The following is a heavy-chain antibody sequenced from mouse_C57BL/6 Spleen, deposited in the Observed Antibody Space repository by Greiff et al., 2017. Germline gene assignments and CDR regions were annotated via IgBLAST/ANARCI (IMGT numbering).Heavy chain of an antibody. CDR1: GFNIKDYY. CDR2: IDPEDGET. Sequence: VQLQQSGAELVKPGASVKLSCTASGFNIKDYYMHWVKQRTEQGLEWIGRIDPEDGETNYAPKFQGKATITADTSSNTAYLQLSSLTSEDNAAYYCGTTGDPYWYFDVWGTGTTVTVSS. CDR3: GTTGDPYWYFDV. J-gene: IGHJ1*03. D-gene: IGHD4-1*01. V-gene: IGHV14-2*01.